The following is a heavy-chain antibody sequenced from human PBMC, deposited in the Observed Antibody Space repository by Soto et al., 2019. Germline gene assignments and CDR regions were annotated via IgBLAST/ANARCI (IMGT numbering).Heavy chain of an antibody. CDR2: ISGSGGST. D-gene: IGHD3-22*01. J-gene: IGHJ4*02. CDR3: ATSYYYDSSGYSSQAPPGGYYFDY. CDR1: GFTFSSYA. Sequence: GGSLRLSCAASGFTFSSYAMSWVRQAPGKGLEWVSAISGSGGSTYYADSVKGRFTISRDNSKNTLYLQMNSLRAEDTAVYYCATSYYYDSSGYSSQAPPGGYYFDYGGPGTRVPVSS. V-gene: IGHV3-23*01.